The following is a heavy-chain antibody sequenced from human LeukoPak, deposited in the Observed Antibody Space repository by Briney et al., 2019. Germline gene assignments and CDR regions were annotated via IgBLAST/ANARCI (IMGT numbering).Heavy chain of an antibody. CDR3: ARGSSGWPDY. CDR1: GGSISSGGYS. Sequence: PSETLSLTGAVSGGSISSGGYSWSWIRQPPGKGLEWIGYIYNSGSTYYNPSLKSRVTISVDRSKNQFSLKLNSVTAADTAVYYCARGSSGWPDYWGQGTLVTVSS. CDR2: IYNSGST. D-gene: IGHD6-19*01. V-gene: IGHV4-30-2*01. J-gene: IGHJ4*02.